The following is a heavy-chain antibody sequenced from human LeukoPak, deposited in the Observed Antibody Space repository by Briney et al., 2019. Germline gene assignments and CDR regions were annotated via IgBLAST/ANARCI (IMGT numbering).Heavy chain of an antibody. D-gene: IGHD1-26*01. J-gene: IGHJ4*02. CDR2: ISSSGSTI. V-gene: IGHV3-48*03. CDR1: GFTFSSYE. CDR3: AREVGATTRTFDY. Sequence: GGSLRLSCAASGFTFSSYEVNWVRQAPGKGLEWVSYISSSGSTIYYEDSVKARFTISRDNAKNSLYLQMNSLRAEDTAVYYCAREVGATTRTFDYWGQGTLVTVSS.